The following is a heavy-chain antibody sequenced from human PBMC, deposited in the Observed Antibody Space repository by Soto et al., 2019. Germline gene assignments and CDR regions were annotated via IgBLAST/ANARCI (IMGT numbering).Heavy chain of an antibody. CDR2: IIPILGTP. V-gene: IGHV1-69*01. Sequence: QVQLVQSGAEVKKPGSSVKVSCKASGGPFSTHAISWVRQAPGQGLEWLGGIIPILGTPNYAQKFQGRVTVTADESTSTAYMELSSLTSDDTAVYYCARAAFRSGYYGYYYGMDVWGQGTAVTVS. D-gene: IGHD3-3*01. CDR3: ARAAFRSGYYGYYYGMDV. CDR1: GGPFSTHA. J-gene: IGHJ6*02.